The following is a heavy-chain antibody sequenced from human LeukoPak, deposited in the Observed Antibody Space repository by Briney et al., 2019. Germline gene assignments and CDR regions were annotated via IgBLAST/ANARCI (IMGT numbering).Heavy chain of an antibody. CDR2: ISGSGGSS. CDR3: AKGAGTYFYDSSGYAGD. CDR1: GFSFSNYG. D-gene: IGHD3-22*01. V-gene: IGHV3-23*01. J-gene: IGHJ4*02. Sequence: GGTLRLSCAASGFSFSNYGMNWVRQAPGKGLEWVSSISGSGGSSYYTESVKGRFTISRDNSKKTLYLQMKNLRAEDTAVYYCAKGAGTYFYDSSGYAGDWGQGTLVTVSS.